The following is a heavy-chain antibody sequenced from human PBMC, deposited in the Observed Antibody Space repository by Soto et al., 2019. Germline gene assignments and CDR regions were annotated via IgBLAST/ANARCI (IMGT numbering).Heavy chain of an antibody. CDR3: AKDLMWYRQLVPSYYYYYGMDV. D-gene: IGHD6-13*01. J-gene: IGHJ6*02. CDR1: GFTFSSYG. CDR2: ISYDGSNK. V-gene: IGHV3-30*18. Sequence: GSLRLSCAASGFTFSSYGMHWVRQAPGKGLEWVAVISYDGSNKYYADSVKGRFTISRDNSKNTLYLQMNSLRAEDTAVYYCAKDLMWYRQLVPSYYYYYGMDVWGQGTTVTVSS.